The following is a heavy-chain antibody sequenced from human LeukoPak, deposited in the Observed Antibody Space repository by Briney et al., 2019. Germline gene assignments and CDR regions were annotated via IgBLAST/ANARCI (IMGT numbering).Heavy chain of an antibody. Sequence: GGSLRLSCAASGFTFDDYAMHWVRQAPGKGLVWVSRMNSDGSSKTYADSAKGRFTISRDNAKNTLYLQMNSLRAEDTALYYCVREDPRTGYWFFDLWGRGTLVTVSS. CDR1: GFTFDDYA. CDR2: MNSDGSSK. J-gene: IGHJ2*01. V-gene: IGHV3-74*01. CDR3: VREDPRTGYWFFDL.